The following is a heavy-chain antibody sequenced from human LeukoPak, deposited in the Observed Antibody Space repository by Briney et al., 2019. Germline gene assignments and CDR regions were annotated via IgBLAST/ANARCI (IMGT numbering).Heavy chain of an antibody. V-gene: IGHV3-21*01. CDR3: ARVSDTAMAYYFDY. D-gene: IGHD5-18*01. J-gene: IGHJ4*02. CDR2: ISSSSSYI. CDR1: GFSFSSYA. Sequence: GGSLRLSCAASGFSFSSYAMSWVCQAPGKGLEWVSSISSSSSYIYYADSVKGRFTISRDNAKNSLYLQMNSLRAEDTAVYYCARVSDTAMAYYFDYWGQGTLVTVSS.